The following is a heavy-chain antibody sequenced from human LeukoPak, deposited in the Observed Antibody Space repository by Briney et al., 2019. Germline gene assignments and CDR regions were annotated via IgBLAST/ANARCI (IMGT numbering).Heavy chain of an antibody. D-gene: IGHD3-9*01. CDR1: GFTFSSYS. CDR2: ISGSGGST. V-gene: IGHV3-23*01. Sequence: PGGSLRLSCAASGFTFSSYSMNWVRQAPGKGLEWVSAISGSGGSTYYADSVKGRFTISRDNSKNTLYLQMNSLRAEDTAVYYCAKDRPAVKYYDILTGYYHNRVYFDYWGQGTLVTVSS. CDR3: AKDRPAVKYYDILTGYYHNRVYFDY. J-gene: IGHJ4*02.